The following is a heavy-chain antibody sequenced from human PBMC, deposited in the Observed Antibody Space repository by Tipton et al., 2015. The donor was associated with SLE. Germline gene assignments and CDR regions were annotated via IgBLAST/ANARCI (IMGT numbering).Heavy chain of an antibody. CDR2: IRYDGSNK. J-gene: IGHJ3*02. CDR1: GFTFSSYG. V-gene: IGHV3-30*02. D-gene: IGHD3-22*01. Sequence: SLRLSCAASGFTFSSYGMHWVRQAPGKGLEWVAFIRYDGSNKYYADSVKGRFTISRDNSKNTLYLQMNSLRAEDTAVYYCARDPKSSGYYYDSAFDIWGQGTMVTVSS. CDR3: ARDPKSSGYYYDSAFDI.